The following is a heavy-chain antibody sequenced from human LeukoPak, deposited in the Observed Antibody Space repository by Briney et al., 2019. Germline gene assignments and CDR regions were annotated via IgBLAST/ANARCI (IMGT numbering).Heavy chain of an antibody. CDR1: GFTFSSYG. CDR2: IWYDGSNK. D-gene: IGHD3-3*01. V-gene: IGHV3-33*01. Sequence: GRSLRLSCAASGFTFSSYGMHWVRQAPGKGLEWVAVIWYDGSNKYYADSVKGRFTISRDNSKNTLYLQMNSLRAEDTAVYYCARDESLGDLWSGYFDALDIWGQGTMVAVSS. J-gene: IGHJ3*02. CDR3: ARDESLGDLWSGYFDALDI.